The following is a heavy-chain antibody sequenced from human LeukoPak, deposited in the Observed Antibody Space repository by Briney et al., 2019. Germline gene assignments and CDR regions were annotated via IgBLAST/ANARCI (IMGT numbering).Heavy chain of an antibody. Sequence: GRSLRLSRAASGFTFDDYAMHWVRQAPGKGLEWVSGISWNSGSIGYADSVKGRFTISRDNAKNSLYLQMNSLRAEDTALYYCAKDSAGTFDYWGQGTLVTVSS. CDR3: AKDSAGTFDY. V-gene: IGHV3-9*01. CDR2: ISWNSGSI. CDR1: GFTFDDYA. J-gene: IGHJ4*02. D-gene: IGHD6-19*01.